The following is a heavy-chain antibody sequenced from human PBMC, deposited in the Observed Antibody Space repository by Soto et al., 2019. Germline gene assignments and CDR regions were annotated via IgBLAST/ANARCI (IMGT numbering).Heavy chain of an antibody. Sequence: PGGSLRLSCAASGFTFSSYAMGWVRQAPGKGLEWVSAISGSGGSTYYADSVKGRFTISRDNSKNTLYLQMNSLRAEDTAVYYCAKDSPNQVESWYFQHWGQGTLVTVSS. CDR2: ISGSGGST. D-gene: IGHD2-8*01. V-gene: IGHV3-23*01. CDR1: GFTFSSYA. CDR3: AKDSPNQVESWYFQH. J-gene: IGHJ1*01.